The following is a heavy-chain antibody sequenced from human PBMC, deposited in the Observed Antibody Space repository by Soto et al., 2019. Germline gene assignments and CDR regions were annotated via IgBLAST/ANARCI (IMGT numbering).Heavy chain of an antibody. CDR3: AREMVRGVRPSHGMDV. V-gene: IGHV3-33*01. Sequence: GGSLRLSCAASGFTFSSYGMHWVRQAPGKGLEWVAVIWYDGSNKYYADSVKGRFTISRDNSKNTLYLQMNSLRAEDTAVYYCAREMVRGVRPSHGMDVWGQGTTVTVSS. CDR2: IWYDGSNK. J-gene: IGHJ6*02. D-gene: IGHD3-10*01. CDR1: GFTFSSYG.